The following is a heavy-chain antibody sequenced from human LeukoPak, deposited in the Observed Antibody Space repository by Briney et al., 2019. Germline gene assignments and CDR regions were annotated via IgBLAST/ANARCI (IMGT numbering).Heavy chain of an antibody. CDR2: IYRGGAT. CDR3: ARAGDFYGSGSYYFDH. D-gene: IGHD3-10*01. J-gene: IGHJ4*02. Sequence: GGSLRLSCALSGFIVSSNYMSWVRQAPGKGLEWVSVIYRGGATYYADSVKGRFTISRDSSTKTLHLQMNSLRAEDTAVYYCARAGDFYGSGSYYFDHWGQGTLVTVSS. V-gene: IGHV3-53*01. CDR1: GFIVSSNY.